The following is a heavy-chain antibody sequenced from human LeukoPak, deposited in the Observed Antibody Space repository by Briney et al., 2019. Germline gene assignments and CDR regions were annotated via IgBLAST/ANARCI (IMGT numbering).Heavy chain of an antibody. CDR1: GFTFSSYG. D-gene: IGHD2-21*02. Sequence: GGTLRLSCAASGFTFSSYGMSWVRQAPGKGLEWVSAISGSGGSTYYADSVKGRFTISRDNSKNTLYLQMNSLRAEDTAVYYCAKDFESDWREPQYGPFGYWGQGTLVTVSS. V-gene: IGHV3-23*01. J-gene: IGHJ4*02. CDR2: ISGSGGST. CDR3: AKDFESDWREPQYGPFGY.